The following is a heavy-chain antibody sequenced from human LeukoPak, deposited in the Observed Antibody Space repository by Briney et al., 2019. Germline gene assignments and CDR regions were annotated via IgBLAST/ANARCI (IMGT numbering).Heavy chain of an antibody. Sequence: PSETLSLTCAVSGVSISSGGYSWGWIRQPPGKGLGWIGYIYHSGSTYYNPSLKSRVTISVDRSKNQFSLKLSSVTAADTAVYYCARVRGNSACFDYWGQGTLVTVSS. CDR2: IYHSGST. CDR3: ARVRGNSACFDY. V-gene: IGHV4-30-2*01. J-gene: IGHJ4*02. CDR1: GVSISSGGYS. D-gene: IGHD4-23*01.